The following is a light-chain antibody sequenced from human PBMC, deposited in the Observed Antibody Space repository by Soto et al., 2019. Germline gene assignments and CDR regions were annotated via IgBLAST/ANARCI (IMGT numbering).Light chain of an antibody. Sequence: QSVLTQPPSVSGAPGQRVTISCTGSSSNIGSGYAVHWYQQLPGTGPRLLIYDSTSRPSGVPDRFSGYKSGTSASLAITGLQAEDEADYYCQSYDSSLSGSVLFGGGTKLTVL. CDR3: QSYDSSLSGSVL. V-gene: IGLV1-40*01. J-gene: IGLJ2*01. CDR2: DST. CDR1: SSNIGSGYA.